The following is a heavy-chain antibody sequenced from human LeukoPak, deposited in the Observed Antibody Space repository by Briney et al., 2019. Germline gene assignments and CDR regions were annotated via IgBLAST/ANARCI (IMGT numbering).Heavy chain of an antibody. V-gene: IGHV3-21*01. CDR1: GFTFSSYS. J-gene: IGHJ4*02. Sequence: GGSLRLSCAASGFTFSSYSMNWVRQAPGKGLEWVSSISSSSSYIYYADSVKGRFTISRDNAKNSLYLQMNSLRAEDTAVYYCARAPDYYGSGSYSSADYWGRGTLVTVSS. CDR3: ARAPDYYGSGSYSSADY. D-gene: IGHD3-10*01. CDR2: ISSSSSYI.